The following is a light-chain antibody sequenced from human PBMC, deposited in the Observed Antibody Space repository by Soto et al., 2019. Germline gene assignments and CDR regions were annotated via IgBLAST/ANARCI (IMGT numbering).Light chain of an antibody. J-gene: IGKJ3*01. Sequence: DIQMTQSPSTLSASVGDRVTITCRASQSVKSWLAWYQQKPGKAPKLLIYKASSLQTGVPSRFSGSGSGTEFTLTISSLQPDDSATYYCQQVNSYPFTFGPGTKVDIK. CDR2: KAS. CDR3: QQVNSYPFT. V-gene: IGKV1-5*03. CDR1: QSVKSW.